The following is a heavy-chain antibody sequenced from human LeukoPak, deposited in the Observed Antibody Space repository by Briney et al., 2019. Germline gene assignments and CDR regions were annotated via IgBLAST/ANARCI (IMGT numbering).Heavy chain of an antibody. D-gene: IGHD6-19*01. CDR2: ISGSGGST. Sequence: PGGSLRPSCAASGLTFSSYAMSGVRQAPGKGLEWVSAISGSGGSTYYADSVKGGFTISRDNSKNTLYLQMNSLRAEDTAVYYCAKECSGWPMVWFHYWGQGTLVTVSS. CDR1: GLTFSSYA. V-gene: IGHV3-23*01. J-gene: IGHJ4*02. CDR3: AKECSGWPMVWFHY.